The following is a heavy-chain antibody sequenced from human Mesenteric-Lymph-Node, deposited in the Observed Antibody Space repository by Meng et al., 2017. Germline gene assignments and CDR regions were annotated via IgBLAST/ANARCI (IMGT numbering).Heavy chain of an antibody. CDR3: VEGSGSYAVAY. CDR2: ISSNSYYI. Sequence: EVQLVESGGGLVKPGGSLRLSCAASGFTFSSYSMNWVRQAPGKGLEWVSYISSNSYYISYADSVKGRFTISRDNAKNSVYLQMNSLRAEDTAVYYCVEGSGSYAVAYWGQGTLVTVSS. J-gene: IGHJ4*02. CDR1: GFTFSSYS. D-gene: IGHD1-26*01. V-gene: IGHV3-21*01.